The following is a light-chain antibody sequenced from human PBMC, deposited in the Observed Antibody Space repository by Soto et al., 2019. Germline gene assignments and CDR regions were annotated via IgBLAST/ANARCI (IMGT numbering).Light chain of an antibody. CDR1: HYVSSS. CDR3: QQYNTSPWT. Sequence: DIQMTQSPSTLSAFVGERVTITCRASHYVSSSLAWYQQKPGKAPKLMIYKTSILESGVPSRFSGSASGTECTLSISSLQPDDFATYWCQQYNTSPWTFGQGTKVEIK. J-gene: IGKJ1*01. V-gene: IGKV1-5*03. CDR2: KTS.